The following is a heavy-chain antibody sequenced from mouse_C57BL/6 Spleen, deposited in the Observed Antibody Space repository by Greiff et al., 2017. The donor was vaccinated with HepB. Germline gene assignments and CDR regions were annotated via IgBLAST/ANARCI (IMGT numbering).Heavy chain of an antibody. CDR3: ARSRGDYVSLFAY. Sequence: EVQLQQSGPELVKPGASVKISCKASGYSFTGYYMNWVKQSPEKSLEWIGEINPSTGGTTYNQKFKAKATLTVDKSSSTAYMQLKSLTSEDSAVYYCARSRGDYVSLFAYCGQGTLVTVSA. J-gene: IGHJ3*01. CDR2: INPSTGGT. D-gene: IGHD2-13*01. V-gene: IGHV1-42*01. CDR1: GYSFTGYY.